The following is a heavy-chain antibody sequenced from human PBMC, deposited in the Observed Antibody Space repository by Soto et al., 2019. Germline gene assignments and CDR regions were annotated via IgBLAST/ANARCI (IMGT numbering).Heavy chain of an antibody. V-gene: IGHV1-24*01. D-gene: IGHD3-3*01. CDR2: FDPEDGET. Sequence: QVQLVQSGAEVKKPGASVKVSCKVSGYTLTELSMHWVRQAPGKGLEWMGGFDPEDGETIYAQKFQGRVTMTEDTSTDTAYMELSSLRSEDTAVYYCATGGGRFLEWPTGYYMDVWGKGTTVTVSS. CDR3: ATGGGRFLEWPTGYYMDV. CDR1: GYTLTELS. J-gene: IGHJ6*03.